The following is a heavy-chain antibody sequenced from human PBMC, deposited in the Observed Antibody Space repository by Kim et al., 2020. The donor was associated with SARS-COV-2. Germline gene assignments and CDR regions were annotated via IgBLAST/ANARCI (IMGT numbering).Heavy chain of an antibody. CDR2: INAGNGNT. CDR1: GYTFTSYA. Sequence: ASVKVSCKASGYTFTSYAMHWVRQAPGQRLEWMGWINAGNGNTKYSQKFQGRVTITRDTSASTAYMELSSLRSEDTAVYYCARVWGYGSGAGFYYYYYGMDVWGQGTTVTVSS. J-gene: IGHJ6*02. D-gene: IGHD3-10*01. CDR3: ARVWGYGSGAGFYYYYYGMDV. V-gene: IGHV1-3*01.